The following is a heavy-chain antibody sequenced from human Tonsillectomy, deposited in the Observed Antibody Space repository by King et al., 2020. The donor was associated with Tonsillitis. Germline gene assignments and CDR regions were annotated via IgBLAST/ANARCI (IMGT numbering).Heavy chain of an antibody. CDR3: AKGAVAGPIRWYFDF. CDR1: GFTFSGSA. D-gene: IGHD6-19*01. J-gene: IGHJ4*02. CDR2: VSGNQTRT. V-gene: IGHV3-23*04. Sequence: QLVQSGGGLVQPGGSLRLSCAASGFTFSGSAMSWVRQAPGKGLEWVSSVSGNQTRTYYADSVKGRFTVSRDNSKNTLFLQMDSLRAEDTAVYYCAKGAVAGPIRWYFDFWGQGTLVTVSS.